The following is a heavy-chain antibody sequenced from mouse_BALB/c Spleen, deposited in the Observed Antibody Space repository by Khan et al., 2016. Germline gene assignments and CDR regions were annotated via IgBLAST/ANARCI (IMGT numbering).Heavy chain of an antibody. CDR1: GYTLANYG. CDR3: ARDFGNYGYFDV. V-gene: IGHV9-3-1*01. J-gene: IGHJ1*01. Sequence: QIQLVQSGPELKKPGETVKISCKASGYTLANYGVIWVKQAPGKGLKWMVRINTYTGETIYTDDFKGRFAFSLETSASSVYLEINKLTNEDTATYFCARDFGNYGYFDVWGAKTTVTVSS. D-gene: IGHD2-1*01. CDR2: INTYTGET.